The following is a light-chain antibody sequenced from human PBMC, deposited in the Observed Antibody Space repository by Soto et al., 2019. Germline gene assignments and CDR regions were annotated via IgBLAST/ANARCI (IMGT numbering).Light chain of an antibody. J-gene: IGKJ2*02. CDR2: GAS. CDR3: QRYNNWRT. V-gene: IGKV3-15*01. Sequence: EIVMTQSPATLSVSPGERATLSCRASQSVSSNLAWYQQKPGQAPRLLIHGASARVTGTPARFTGSESGTDFTLTISSLQSEDSAVYYCQRYNNWRTFGQGTKLEIK. CDR1: QSVSSN.